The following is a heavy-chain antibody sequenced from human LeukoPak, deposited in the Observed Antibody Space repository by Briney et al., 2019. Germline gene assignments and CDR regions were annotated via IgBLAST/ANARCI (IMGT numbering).Heavy chain of an antibody. Sequence: GGSLSLSCAASGFTFSSYAMSWVRQAPGKGLEWVSAISGSGGSTYYADSVKGRFTISRDDSKNTLYLQMNSLRAEDTAVYYCAVVYGDYNPGAFDIWGQGTMVTVSS. CDR2: ISGSGGST. CDR3: AVVYGDYNPGAFDI. D-gene: IGHD4-17*01. CDR1: GFTFSSYA. J-gene: IGHJ3*02. V-gene: IGHV3-23*01.